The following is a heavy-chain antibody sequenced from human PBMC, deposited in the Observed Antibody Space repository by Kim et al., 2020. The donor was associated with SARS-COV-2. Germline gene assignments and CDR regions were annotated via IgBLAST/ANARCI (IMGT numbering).Heavy chain of an antibody. J-gene: IGHJ3*01. Sequence: SNGDGSSHTYADSGKGRFTISRDNAKNTVYLQMSSLRADDTAVYYCVRDPIWGQGTMVTVSS. CDR3: VRDPI. V-gene: IGHV3-74*01. CDR2: SNGDGSSH.